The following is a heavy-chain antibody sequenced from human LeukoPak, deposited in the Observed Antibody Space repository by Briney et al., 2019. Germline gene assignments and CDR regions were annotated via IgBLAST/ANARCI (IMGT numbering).Heavy chain of an antibody. Sequence: GGSLRLPCAASGFTFSSYAMSWVRQAPGKGLEWVSAISGSGGSTYYADSVKGRFTISRDNSKNTLYLQMNSLRAEDTAVYYCAKVAVAGTQLYYFDYWGQGTLVTVSS. CDR3: AKVAVAGTQLYYFDY. CDR1: GFTFSSYA. V-gene: IGHV3-23*01. D-gene: IGHD6-19*01. CDR2: ISGSGGST. J-gene: IGHJ4*02.